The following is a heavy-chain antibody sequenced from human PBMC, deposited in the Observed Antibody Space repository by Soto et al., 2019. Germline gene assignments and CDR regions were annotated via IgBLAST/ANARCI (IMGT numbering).Heavy chain of an antibody. CDR1: GTSVFGANW. J-gene: IGHJ4*02. Sequence: QMQLQESGPGLVNPLETLSLTCTVSGTSVFGANWWGWVRQPPGKGLEWIGEIHSSGNTDYSPSLKSRVTISVDMSKNEFSLQLTSLTAADTAVYYCARTGPYSSGNNWGQGTLVTVSS. CDR3: ARTGPYSSGNN. CDR2: IHSSGNT. D-gene: IGHD3-22*01. V-gene: IGHV4-4*02.